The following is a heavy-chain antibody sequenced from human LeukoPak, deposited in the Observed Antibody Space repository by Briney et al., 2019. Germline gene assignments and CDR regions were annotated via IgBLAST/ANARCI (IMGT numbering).Heavy chain of an antibody. V-gene: IGHV1-69*04. CDR2: IIPILGIA. Sequence: GASVKVSCKASGGTFSSYAISWVRQAPGQGLEWMGRIIPILGIANYAQKFQGRVTITADKSTSTAYMELSSLRSDDTAVYYCAREYGSGWSEYFQHWGQGTLVTVSS. D-gene: IGHD6-19*01. J-gene: IGHJ1*01. CDR1: GGTFSSYA. CDR3: AREYGSGWSEYFQH.